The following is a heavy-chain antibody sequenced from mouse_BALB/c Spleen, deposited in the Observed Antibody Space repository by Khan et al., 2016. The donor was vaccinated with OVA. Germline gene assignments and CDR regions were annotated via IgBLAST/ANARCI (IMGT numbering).Heavy chain of an antibody. D-gene: IGHD2-1*01. V-gene: IGHV14-3*02. Sequence: EVQLQESGAELVKPGASVKLSCSASGFNIKDTYIHWMKQRPEQGLEWIGRIDPPNDDSKYGPKFQAQATLTADTSSNTAYLQLSSLTSEDTAVYYFATLYGNPFAFWGQGTLVSGSA. CDR1: GFNIKDTY. CDR3: ATLYGNPFAF. CDR2: IDPPNDDS. J-gene: IGHJ3*01.